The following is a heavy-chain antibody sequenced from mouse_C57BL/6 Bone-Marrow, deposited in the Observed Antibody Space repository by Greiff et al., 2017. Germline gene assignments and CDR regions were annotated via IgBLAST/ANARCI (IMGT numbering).Heavy chain of an antibody. CDR1: GFNIKDDY. V-gene: IGHV14-4*01. D-gene: IGHD2-3*01. Sequence: EVQLQQSGAELVRPGASVKLSCTASGFNIKDDYIHWVKQRPEQGLEWIGWIDPEIGDTEYASKFQGKATITSDKSSNTAYLQLSSRTSADTAVYYCSSFDDNYFYFWCQGTPLTVAS. J-gene: IGHJ2*01. CDR3: SSFDDNYFYF. CDR2: IDPEIGDT.